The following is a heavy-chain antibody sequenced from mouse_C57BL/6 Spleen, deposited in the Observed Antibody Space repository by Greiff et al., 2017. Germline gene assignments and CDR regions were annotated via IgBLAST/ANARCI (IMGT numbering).Heavy chain of an antibody. Sequence: QVQLQQPGAELVRPGSSVKLSCKASGYTFTSYWMDWVKQRPGQGLEWIGNIYPSDSETHYNQKFKDKDTLTVDKSSSTAYMQLSSLTSEDSAVXYCARLGLRRGPYYYAMDYWGQGTSVTVSS. D-gene: IGHD2-2*01. J-gene: IGHJ4*01. CDR2: IYPSDSET. CDR1: GYTFTSYW. CDR3: ARLGLRRGPYYYAMDY. V-gene: IGHV1-61*01.